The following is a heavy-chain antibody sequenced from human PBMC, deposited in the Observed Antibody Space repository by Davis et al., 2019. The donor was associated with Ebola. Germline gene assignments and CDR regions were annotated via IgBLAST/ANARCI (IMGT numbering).Heavy chain of an antibody. V-gene: IGHV3-30*04. Sequence: PGGSLRLSCAASGFTFSSFSMFWVRQAPGKGLEWVALISYDETDKRYADSVKGRFTISRDNSKNTVYLQLNSLRTDDTAVYYCARASELGYGSGTYDNAIDYWGQGALVSVSS. CDR2: ISYDETDK. J-gene: IGHJ4*02. CDR1: GFTFSSFS. D-gene: IGHD3-10*01. CDR3: ARASELGYGSGTYDNAIDY.